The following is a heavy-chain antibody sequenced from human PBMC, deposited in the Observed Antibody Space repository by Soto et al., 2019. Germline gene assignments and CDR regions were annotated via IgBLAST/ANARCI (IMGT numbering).Heavy chain of an antibody. J-gene: IGHJ4*02. CDR2: IYYSGST. CDR3: AREGSGGVGAIDY. CDR1: GGSISSGDYY. Sequence: QVQLQESGPGLVKPSQTLSLTCTVSGGSISSGDYYWSWIRQPPGKGLEWIGYIYYSGSTYYNPSLTSRVXXPXDXXKNQFSLKLSSVTAADTAVYYCAREGSGGVGAIDYWGQGTLVTVSS. D-gene: IGHD1-26*01. V-gene: IGHV4-30-4*01.